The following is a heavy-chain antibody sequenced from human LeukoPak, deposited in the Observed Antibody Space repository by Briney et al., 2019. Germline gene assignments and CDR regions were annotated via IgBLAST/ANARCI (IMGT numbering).Heavy chain of an antibody. D-gene: IGHD2-21*02. Sequence: SVKVSCKASGGTFSSYAISWVRQAPGQGLEWMGRIIPILGIANYAQKFQGRVTITADKSTSTAYMELSSLRSDDTAVYYCARDMEHIVVVTRLMDVWGQGTTVTVSS. CDR2: IIPILGIA. J-gene: IGHJ6*02. V-gene: IGHV1-69*04. CDR3: ARDMEHIVVVTRLMDV. CDR1: GGTFSSYA.